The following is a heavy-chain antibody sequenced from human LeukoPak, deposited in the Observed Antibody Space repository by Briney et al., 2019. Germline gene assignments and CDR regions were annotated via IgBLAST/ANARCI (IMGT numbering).Heavy chain of an antibody. V-gene: IGHV3-23*01. J-gene: IGHJ4*02. D-gene: IGHD3-22*01. CDR3: AKVRGYPHFDADFDY. CDR2: ITGSGIST. Sequence: GGSLRLSCAASGXTFSSYAMSWVRQAPGKGLEWVSAITGSGISTYYADSVKGRFTISRDNSKNTVYLQMNSLRVEDTAVYYCAKVRGYPHFDADFDYWGQGTLVTVSS. CDR1: GXTFSSYA.